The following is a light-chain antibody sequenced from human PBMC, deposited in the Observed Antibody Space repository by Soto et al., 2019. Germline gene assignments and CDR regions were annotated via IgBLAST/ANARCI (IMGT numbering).Light chain of an antibody. CDR1: QSVSSSY. V-gene: IGKV3-20*01. J-gene: IGKJ4*01. CDR2: GAS. Sequence: ELVMPQSPATLSVSEGERATLSCRARQSVSSSYLAWYQQQPGQAPRLLIYGASSRATGIPDRFSGGGSGTDFPITISRLEPEDFAVDDCQHYGSSFTFGGGPKV. CDR3: QHYGSSFT.